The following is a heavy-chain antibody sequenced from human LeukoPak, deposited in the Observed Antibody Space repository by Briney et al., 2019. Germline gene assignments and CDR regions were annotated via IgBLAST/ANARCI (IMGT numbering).Heavy chain of an antibody. J-gene: IGHJ4*02. CDR3: AREGVSYYDRSGYHY. CDR2: VYYSGST. D-gene: IGHD3-22*01. Sequence: PSETLSLTCTVSGGSITSYYWSWIRQLPGKGLEWIGYVYYSGSTNYNPSLNSRVTISADTSKNQFSLKLNSVTAADTAVYYCAREGVSYYDRSGYHYWGQGTLVTVSS. CDR1: GGSITSYY. V-gene: IGHV4-59*01.